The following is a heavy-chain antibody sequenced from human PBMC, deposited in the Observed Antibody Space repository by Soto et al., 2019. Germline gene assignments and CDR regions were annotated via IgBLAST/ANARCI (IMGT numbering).Heavy chain of an antibody. CDR1: GGSFSGYY. Sequence: LSLTCAVYGGSFSGYYWSWIRQPPGKGLEWIGEINHSGSTNYNPSLKSRVTISVDTSKNQFSLKLSSVTAADTAVYYCARRTGTIDYWGQGTLVTVSS. CDR3: ARRTGTIDY. D-gene: IGHD1-7*01. CDR2: INHSGST. V-gene: IGHV4-34*01. J-gene: IGHJ4*02.